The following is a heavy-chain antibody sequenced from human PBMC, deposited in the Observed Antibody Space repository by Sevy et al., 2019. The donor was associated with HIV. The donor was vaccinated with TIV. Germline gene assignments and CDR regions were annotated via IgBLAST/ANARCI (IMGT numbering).Heavy chain of an antibody. Sequence: SETLSLTCTVSGGSISSGDYYWSWIRQHPGKGLERIGYIYYSGSTYYNPSLKSRVTISVDTSKNQFSLKLSYVTAADTAENYCERDRRQQLGLSYYYYYGLDVWGQGTTVTVSS. CDR3: ERDRRQQLGLSYYYYYGLDV. J-gene: IGHJ6*02. CDR1: GGSISSGDYY. D-gene: IGHD6-13*01. CDR2: IYYSGST. V-gene: IGHV4-31*03.